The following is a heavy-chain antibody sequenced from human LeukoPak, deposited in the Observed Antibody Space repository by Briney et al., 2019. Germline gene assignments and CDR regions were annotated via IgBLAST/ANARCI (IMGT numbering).Heavy chain of an antibody. CDR2: INHSGST. V-gene: IGHV4-34*01. D-gene: IGHD1-1*01. CDR1: GGSFSGYY. CDR3: ASYNWNDSGFDY. J-gene: IGHJ4*02. Sequence: SETLSLTCAVYGGSFSGYYWSWIRQPPGKGLEWIGEINHSGSTNYNPSLKSRVTISVDTSKNQFSLKLSPVTAADTAVYYCASYNWNDSGFDYWGQGTLVTVSS.